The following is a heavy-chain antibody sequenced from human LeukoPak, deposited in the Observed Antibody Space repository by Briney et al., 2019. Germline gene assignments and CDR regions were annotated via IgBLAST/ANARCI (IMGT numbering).Heavy chain of an antibody. V-gene: IGHV3-30*02. Sequence: PGGSLRLSCAASGFTFSGYGMHWVRQAPGKGLEWVAFIRYDGSSKYYADSVKGRFTISRDNSKNTLYLQMNSLRAEDTAVYYCAKDSDRTLDYWGQGTLVTVSS. CDR1: GFTFSGYG. CDR2: IRYDGSSK. J-gene: IGHJ4*02. CDR3: AKDSDRTLDY. D-gene: IGHD1-26*01.